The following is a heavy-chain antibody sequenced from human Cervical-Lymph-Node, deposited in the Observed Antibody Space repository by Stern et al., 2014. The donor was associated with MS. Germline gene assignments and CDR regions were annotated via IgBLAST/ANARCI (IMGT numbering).Heavy chain of an antibody. D-gene: IGHD2-21*02. CDR2: IYYSGST. J-gene: IGHJ4*02. Sequence: QLQLQESGPGLVKPSQTLSLICAVSGGSMASSTGGYFWSWIRQPPGKGLEWIGFIYYSGSTYYNPSLKSRTTISVDTSKNQVSLRLTSMTAADTAVYYCARVAYCGGDCSAFDSWGQGTLVTVSS. CDR3: ARVAYCGGDCSAFDS. V-gene: IGHV4-31*11. CDR1: GGSMASSTGGYF.